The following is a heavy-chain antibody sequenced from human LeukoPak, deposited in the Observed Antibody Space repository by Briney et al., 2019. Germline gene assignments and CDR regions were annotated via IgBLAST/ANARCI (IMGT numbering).Heavy chain of an antibody. Sequence: PSETLSRTCTVSGGSISSSSYYWGWIRQPPGKGLEWIGSIYYSGSTYYNPSLKSRVTISADTSKNQFSLKLSSVTAADTAIYYCARRTYYDTSGSHYFDYRGQGTLVTVSS. CDR1: GGSISSSSYY. J-gene: IGHJ4*02. V-gene: IGHV4-39*01. D-gene: IGHD3-22*01. CDR2: IYYSGST. CDR3: ARRTYYDTSGSHYFDY.